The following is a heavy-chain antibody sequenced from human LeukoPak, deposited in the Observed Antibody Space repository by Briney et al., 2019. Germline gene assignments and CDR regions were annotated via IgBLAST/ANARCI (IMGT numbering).Heavy chain of an antibody. J-gene: IGHJ4*02. CDR2: IYHSGST. D-gene: IGHD6-19*01. CDR1: GGSISSYY. Sequence: PSETLSLTCTVSGGSISSYYWSWIRQPPGKGLEWIGSIYHSGSTYYNPSLKSRVTISVDTSKNQFSLQLTSVTAADTAVYYCARIRPSSGWYPFDYWGQGTLVTVSS. V-gene: IGHV4-59*01. CDR3: ARIRPSSGWYPFDY.